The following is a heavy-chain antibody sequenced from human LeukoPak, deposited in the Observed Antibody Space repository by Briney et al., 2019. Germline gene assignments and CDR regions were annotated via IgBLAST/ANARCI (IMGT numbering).Heavy chain of an antibody. CDR1: GGTFSSYA. D-gene: IGHD6-13*01. CDR2: IIPILGIA. CDR3: ARERRSSSWFFPSDI. Sequence: SVKVSCKASGGTFSSYAISWVRQAPGQGLEWMGRIIPILGIANYVQKFQGRDTITADKSTSTAYMELSSLRSEDTAVYYCARERRSSSWFFPSDIWGQGTMVTVSS. J-gene: IGHJ3*02. V-gene: IGHV1-69*04.